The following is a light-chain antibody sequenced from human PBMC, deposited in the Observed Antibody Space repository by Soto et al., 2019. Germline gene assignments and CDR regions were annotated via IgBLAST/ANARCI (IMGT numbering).Light chain of an antibody. CDR2: VAS. Sequence: DIQMTQSRSSLSASVGDRVTITCRASHSIGRFLNWHQQKPGKAPNVLINVASTLRSGVPSRFSGSGSGTDFNLTINSLQPEDFATYFCQQSFTTPLTLGGGTKVDIK. CDR1: HSIGRF. V-gene: IGKV1-39*01. J-gene: IGKJ4*01. CDR3: QQSFTTPLT.